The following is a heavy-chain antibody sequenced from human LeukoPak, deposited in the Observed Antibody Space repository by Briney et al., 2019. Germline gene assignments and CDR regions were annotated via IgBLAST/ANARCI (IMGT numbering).Heavy chain of an antibody. J-gene: IGHJ5*02. V-gene: IGHV3-48*01. D-gene: IGHD3-10*01. CDR2: ISSASNTM. Sequence: PGGSLRLSCAASGFTFSSYSMNWVRQAPGKGLAWISYISSASNTMYYADSVKGRFTIFRDNAKNSVYLQMNSLRAEDTAMYYCARDGWFGDYNWFDPWGQGTLVTVSS. CDR3: ARDGWFGDYNWFDP. CDR1: GFTFSSYS.